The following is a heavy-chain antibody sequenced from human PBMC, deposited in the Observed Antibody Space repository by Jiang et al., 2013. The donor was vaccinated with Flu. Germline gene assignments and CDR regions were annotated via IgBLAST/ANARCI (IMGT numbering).Heavy chain of an antibody. D-gene: IGHD6-13*01. J-gene: IGHJ4*02. CDR2: IWYDGSNK. Sequence: GVVQPGRSLRLSCAASGFTFSSYGMHWVRQAPGKGLEWVAVIWYDGSNKYYADSVKGRFTISRDNSKNTLYLQMNSLRAEDTAVYYCARYSSSWYTFDYWGQGTLVTVSS. V-gene: IGHV3-33*01. CDR3: ARYSSSWYTFDY. CDR1: GFTFSSYG.